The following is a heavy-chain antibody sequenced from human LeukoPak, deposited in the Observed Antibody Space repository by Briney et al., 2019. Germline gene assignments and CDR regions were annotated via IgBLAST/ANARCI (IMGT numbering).Heavy chain of an antibody. CDR1: GFTFSSYE. J-gene: IGHJ2*01. CDR3: ANARGTSSSYFDL. V-gene: IGHV3-48*03. Sequence: PGGSLRLSCAASGFTFSSYEMNWVRQAPGKGLEWVSYISSSGTTTYYTDSMKGRFTISRDNSKNTLYLQMNSLTAEDTALYYCANARGTSSSYFDLWGRGTLVTVSS. D-gene: IGHD6-6*01. CDR2: ISSSGTTT.